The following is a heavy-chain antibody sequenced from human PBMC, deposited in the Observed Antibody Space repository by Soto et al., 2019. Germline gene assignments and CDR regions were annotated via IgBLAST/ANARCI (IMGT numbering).Heavy chain of an antibody. CDR3: ARSRGLVSRPLDL. D-gene: IGHD3-22*01. CDR1: GFTFDDYA. J-gene: IGHJ5*02. CDR2: ITWNSGDI. V-gene: IGHV3-9*01. Sequence: EVQLVESGGGLVQPGRSLRLSCAASGFTFDDYAMHWVRQAPGKGLEWVSGITWNSGDITYTGSVKGRFSISRDNAENSLYLPMNSLRPEDTAFYYCARSRGLVSRPLDLWGQGTLVTVSS.